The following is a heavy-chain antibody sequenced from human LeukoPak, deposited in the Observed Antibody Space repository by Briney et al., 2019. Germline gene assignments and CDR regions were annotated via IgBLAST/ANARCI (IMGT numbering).Heavy chain of an antibody. CDR3: ARVHDYGDHSG. CDR2: IFHSGNT. J-gene: IGHJ4*02. CDR1: GGSISSSNYY. V-gene: IGHV4-39*07. Sequence: SETLSLTCSVSGGSISSSNYYWAWIRQPPGRGLDWIGSIFHSGNTYYNPSLKGRVTISLHTSKNQFSLKLTSVTAADTAVYYCARVHDYGDHSGWGQGTLVTVSS. D-gene: IGHD4-17*01.